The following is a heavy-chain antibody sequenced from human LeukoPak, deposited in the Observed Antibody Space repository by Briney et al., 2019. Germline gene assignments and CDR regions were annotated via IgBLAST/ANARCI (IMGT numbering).Heavy chain of an antibody. CDR1: GFTFSKAC. V-gene: IGHV3-15*01. CDR2: IKSKTDGGTT. Sequence: GGSLRLSCAASGFTFSKACMNWVRQAPGKGLEWVGRIKSKTDGGTTDYAEHVKGRFTISRDDSRNTLYLQMTSLKPEDTAVYYCTTDIWPYTEKAYWGQGTLVTVSS. J-gene: IGHJ4*02. CDR3: TTDIWPYTEKAY. D-gene: IGHD2-2*02.